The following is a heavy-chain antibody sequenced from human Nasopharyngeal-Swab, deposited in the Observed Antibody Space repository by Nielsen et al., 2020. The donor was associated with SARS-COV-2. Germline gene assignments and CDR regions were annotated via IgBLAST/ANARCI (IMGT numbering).Heavy chain of an antibody. Sequence: SVKVSCKDSGGTFSSYAISWVRQAPGQGLEWMGRIIPILGIANYAQKFQGRVTITADKSTSTAYMELSSLRSEDTAVYYCARDGIMITFGGVIKKKKKKEEEEGREGGGQG. J-gene: IGHJ3*01. D-gene: IGHD3-16*02. V-gene: IGHV1-69*04. CDR2: IIPILGIA. CDR1: GGTFSSYA. CDR3: ARDGIMITFGGVIKKKKKKEEEEGREG.